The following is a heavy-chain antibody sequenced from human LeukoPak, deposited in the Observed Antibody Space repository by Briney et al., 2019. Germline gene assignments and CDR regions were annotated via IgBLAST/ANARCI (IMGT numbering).Heavy chain of an antibody. D-gene: IGHD3-22*01. Sequence: GGSLRLSCAASGFTFSSYSMNWVRQAPGKGLEWVSAISGSGGSTYYADSVKGRFTISRDNSKNTLYLQMNSLRAEDTAVYYCASYGVDYYDSSFDYWGQGTLVTVSS. CDR3: ASYGVDYYDSSFDY. CDR1: GFTFSSYS. V-gene: IGHV3-23*01. J-gene: IGHJ4*02. CDR2: ISGSGGST.